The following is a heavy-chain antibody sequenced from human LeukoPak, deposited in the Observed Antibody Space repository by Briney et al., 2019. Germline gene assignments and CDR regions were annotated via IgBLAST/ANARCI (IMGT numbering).Heavy chain of an antibody. CDR2: ISVSGGST. Sequence: GGSLRLSCAASGFTFSSYAMSWVRQAPGKGLEWVSTISVSGGSTYYADSVEGRLTISRDNSKNTLFLQMNGLRAEDTAVYYCARGAASRQELCDYWGQGTLVTVSS. CDR1: GFTFSSYA. V-gene: IGHV3-23*01. CDR3: ARGAASRQELCDY. D-gene: IGHD2-21*01. J-gene: IGHJ4*02.